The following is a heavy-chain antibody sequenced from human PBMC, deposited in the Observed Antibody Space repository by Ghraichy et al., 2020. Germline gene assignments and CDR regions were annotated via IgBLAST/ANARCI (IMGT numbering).Heavy chain of an antibody. Sequence: SETLSLTCAVSGGSISTYYWNWIRQPPGKGLEWIAYISDTKTDYNPSLKSRITISADTSKNQLSLNLSSVTAADTAIYYCARSTRNSGTFVGWFDPWGQGTLVTVSS. CDR1: GGSISTYY. D-gene: IGHD3-10*01. V-gene: IGHV4-59*08. CDR2: ISDTKT. J-gene: IGHJ5*02. CDR3: ARSTRNSGTFVGWFDP.